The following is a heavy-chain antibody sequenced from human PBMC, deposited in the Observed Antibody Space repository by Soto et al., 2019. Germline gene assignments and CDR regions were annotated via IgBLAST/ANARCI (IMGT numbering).Heavy chain of an antibody. CDR3: ARDRRLRGAVDYYYGMDV. CDR1: GYTFTSYA. J-gene: IGHJ6*02. D-gene: IGHD3-3*01. CDR2: INAGNGNT. Sequence: ASVKVSCKASGYTFTSYAMHWVRQAPGQRLEWMGWINAGNGNTKYSQKFQGRVTITRDTSASTAYMELSSLRSEDTAVYYCARDRRLRGAVDYYYGMDVWGQGTTVTVSS. V-gene: IGHV1-3*01.